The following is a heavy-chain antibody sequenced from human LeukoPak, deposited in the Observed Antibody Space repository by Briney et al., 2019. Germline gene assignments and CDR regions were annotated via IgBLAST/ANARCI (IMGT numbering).Heavy chain of an antibody. CDR2: ISYDGSNK. J-gene: IGHJ6*04. Sequence: GGSLRLSCAASGFTVSSYGMHWVRQAPGKGLEWVAVISYDGSNKYYADSVKGRFTISRDNSKNTLYLQMNSLRAEDTAVYYCAKDLKGYFDWLLYPYGLGYGMDVWGKGTTVTVSS. V-gene: IGHV3-30*18. CDR1: GFTVSSYG. CDR3: AKDLKGYFDWLLYPYGLGYGMDV. D-gene: IGHD3-9*01.